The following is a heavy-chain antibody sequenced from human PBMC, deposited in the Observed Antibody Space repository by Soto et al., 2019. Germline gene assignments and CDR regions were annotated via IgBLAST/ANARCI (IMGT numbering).Heavy chain of an antibody. Sequence: PXESLKISCEGSGYSFSNQVLVWVRQMPGKGLEWVGIISPDTSRTLYSPSLQGQVTISVDKSISTVYLQWNSLKASDTAMYYCTKRINDVSKPSPWLDAWGQGTLVTVSS. CDR2: ISPDTSRT. V-gene: IGHV5-51*01. CDR1: GYSFSNQV. D-gene: IGHD1-1*01. J-gene: IGHJ5*02. CDR3: TKRINDVSKPSPWLDA.